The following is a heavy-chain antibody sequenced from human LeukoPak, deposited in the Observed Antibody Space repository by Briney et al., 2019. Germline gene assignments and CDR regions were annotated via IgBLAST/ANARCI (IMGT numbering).Heavy chain of an antibody. D-gene: IGHD3-3*01. CDR2: ISGSGGST. V-gene: IGHV3-23*01. J-gene: IGHJ6*02. CDR1: GFTFSSYA. CDR3: AKGARYYDFWSGPPHYYYGMDV. Sequence: GGSLRLSCAASGFTFSSYAMSWVRQAPGKGLEWVSAISGSGGSTYYADSVKGRFTISRDNSKNMLYLQMNSLRAEDTAVYYCAKGARYYDFWSGPPHYYYGMDVWGQGTTVTVSS.